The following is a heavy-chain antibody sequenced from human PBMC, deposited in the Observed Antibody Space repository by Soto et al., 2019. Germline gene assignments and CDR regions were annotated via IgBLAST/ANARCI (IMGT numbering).Heavy chain of an antibody. CDR1: GFTFKSYG. Sequence: QVQVMESGGGVVQPGRSLRLSCAVSGFTFKSYGMYWARQAPGKGLEWVAGVSFDGSEKSYVESMKGRFTISRDNSKNTLYLDMVSLRVEDTAVYYCARVVNFTSAPDYWGQGTLVTVSS. CDR2: VSFDGSEK. V-gene: IGHV3-33*01. J-gene: IGHJ4*02. CDR3: ARVVNFTSAPDY.